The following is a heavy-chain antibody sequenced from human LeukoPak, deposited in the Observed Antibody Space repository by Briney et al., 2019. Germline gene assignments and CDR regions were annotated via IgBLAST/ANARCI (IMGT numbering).Heavy chain of an antibody. V-gene: IGHV4-59*01. CDR3: ARWSGYALD. CDR2: IYYSGST. J-gene: IGHJ4*02. D-gene: IGHD2-2*01. Sequence: SETLSLTCTVSGGSISSYYWSWIRQPPGKGLEWIGYIYYSGSTNYNPSHKSRVTMSIDTSKNQFSLKLSSVTAAVTAVYYCARWSGYALDWGQGTLVTVSS. CDR1: GGSISSYY.